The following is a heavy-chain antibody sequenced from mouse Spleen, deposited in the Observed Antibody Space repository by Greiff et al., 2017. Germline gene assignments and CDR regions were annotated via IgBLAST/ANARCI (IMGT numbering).Heavy chain of an antibody. CDR1: GFSLTSYG. Sequence: QVQLKESGPGLVAPSQSLSITCTISGFSLTSYGVHWVRQPPGKGLEWLVVIWSDGSTTYNSALKSRLSISKDNSKSQVFLKMNSLQTDDTAMYYCARHGAPARATFAMDYWGQGTSVTVSS. J-gene: IGHJ4*01. V-gene: IGHV2-6-1*01. CDR2: IWSDGST. CDR3: ARHGAPARATFAMDY. D-gene: IGHD3-1*01.